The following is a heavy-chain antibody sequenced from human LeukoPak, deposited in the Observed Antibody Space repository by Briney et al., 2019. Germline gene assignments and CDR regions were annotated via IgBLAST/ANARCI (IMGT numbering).Heavy chain of an antibody. V-gene: IGHV3-66*03. D-gene: IGHD4-17*01. CDR2: IRDSGET. CDR3: ARDRAVTQDWVEFDP. J-gene: IGHJ5*02. CDR1: GFSVSNYY. Sequence: GGSLRLSCAGSGFSVSNYYMSWVRQAPGKGLEWVSLIRDSGETFYEDSVKGRFTISRDNSKNTMYLQMNRLRVEDTAVYFCARDRAVTQDWVEFDPWGKGTLVTVSS.